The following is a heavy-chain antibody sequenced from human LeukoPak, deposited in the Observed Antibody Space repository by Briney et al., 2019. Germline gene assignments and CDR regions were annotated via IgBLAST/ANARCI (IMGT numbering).Heavy chain of an antibody. J-gene: IGHJ3*02. CDR2: ISYNGHYE. CDR3: ARARSSYGYGDAFDI. V-gene: IGHV3-30*03. Sequence: PGGSLRLSCAASGFTFSSYGMHWVRQAPGKGLEWVAVISYNGHYEYYGESVKGRFTISRDNSKNTLYLQMNSLRAEDTAVYYCARARSSYGYGDAFDIWGQGTMVTVSS. CDR1: GFTFSSYG. D-gene: IGHD5-18*01.